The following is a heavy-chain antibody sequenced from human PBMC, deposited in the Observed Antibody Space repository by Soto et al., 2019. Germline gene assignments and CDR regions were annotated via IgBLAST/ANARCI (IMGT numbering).Heavy chain of an antibody. J-gene: IGHJ6*02. CDR2: IYYSGST. CDR1: GGSVSSGDYF. V-gene: IGHV4-61*08. D-gene: IGHD3-10*01. Sequence: KTSETLSLTCTVSGGSVSSGDYFWSWLRQSPGKRLEWIAYIYYSGSTNYNPSLKSRATISVDTSKSQVSLTLTSMTAADAALYYCARSPNYYYYGFDVWGQGTAVTV. CDR3: ARSPNYYYYGFDV.